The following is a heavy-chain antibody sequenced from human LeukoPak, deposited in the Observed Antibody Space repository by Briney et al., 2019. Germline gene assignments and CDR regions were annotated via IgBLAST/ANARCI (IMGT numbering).Heavy chain of an antibody. Sequence: PGGSLRPSCAASGFTFSSYEMNWVRQAPGKGLEWVSYISSSGSTIYYADSVKGRFTISRDNAKNSLYLQMNSLRAEDTAVYYCARAERTGRFDYWGQGTLVTVSS. CDR1: GFTFSSYE. CDR2: ISSSGSTI. V-gene: IGHV3-48*03. CDR3: ARAERTGRFDY. J-gene: IGHJ4*02. D-gene: IGHD7-27*01.